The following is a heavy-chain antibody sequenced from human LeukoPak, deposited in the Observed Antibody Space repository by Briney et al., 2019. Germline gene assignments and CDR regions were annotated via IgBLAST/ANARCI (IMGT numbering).Heavy chain of an antibody. J-gene: IGHJ4*02. CDR3: ARDLYYYDSSGSNRNFDY. D-gene: IGHD3-22*01. CDR2: ISAYNGNT. Sequence: GASVKFSCKASGYTYTSYSISWVRQAPGQGVEWMGWISAYNGNTNYAQKLQGRVTMTTDTSTSTAYMELRSLRSDDTAVYYCARDLYYYDSSGSNRNFDYWGQGTLVTVSS. V-gene: IGHV1-18*01. CDR1: GYTYTSYS.